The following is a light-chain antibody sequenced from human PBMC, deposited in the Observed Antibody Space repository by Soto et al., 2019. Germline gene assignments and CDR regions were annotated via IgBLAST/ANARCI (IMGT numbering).Light chain of an antibody. Sequence: ELVLTQSPATLSLSPGERATLSCRASQSVSGYSAWYQQKPGQAPRLLIYDTSNRATGIPARFSGSGSGTDFTLTICGLEPEDFAVYYCQQRSNWQYTFGLGTRLEIK. J-gene: IGKJ2*01. CDR1: QSVSGY. CDR3: QQRSNWQYT. CDR2: DTS. V-gene: IGKV3D-11*02.